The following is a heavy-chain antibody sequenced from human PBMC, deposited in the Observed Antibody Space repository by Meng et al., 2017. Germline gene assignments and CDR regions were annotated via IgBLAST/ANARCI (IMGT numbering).Heavy chain of an antibody. CDR2: IYYSGST. D-gene: IGHD3-22*01. CDR1: GGSVSSGSYY. J-gene: IGHJ6*02. Sequence: GSLRLSCTVSGGSVSSGSYYWSWIRQPPGKGLEWIGYIYYSGSTNYNPSLKSRVTISVDTSKNQFSLKLSSVTAADTAVYYCARDPTPMIVVANYYYYGMDVWGQGTTVTVSS. CDR3: ARDPTPMIVVANYYYYGMDV. V-gene: IGHV4-61*01.